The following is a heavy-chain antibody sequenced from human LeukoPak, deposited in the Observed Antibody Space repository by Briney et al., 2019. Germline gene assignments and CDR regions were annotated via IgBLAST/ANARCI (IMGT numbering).Heavy chain of an antibody. J-gene: IGHJ3*02. D-gene: IGHD6-19*01. CDR2: ISAYNGNT. CDR1: GYTFTSYG. V-gene: IGHV1-18*01. CDR3: ARTKARYSSGWYGRRSLDAFDI. Sequence: ASVKVSCKSSGYTFTSYGISWVRQAPGQGLEWMGWISAYNGNTNYAQKLQGRVTMTTDTSTSTAYMELRSLRSDDTAVYYCARTKARYSSGWYGRRSLDAFDIWGQGTMVTVSS.